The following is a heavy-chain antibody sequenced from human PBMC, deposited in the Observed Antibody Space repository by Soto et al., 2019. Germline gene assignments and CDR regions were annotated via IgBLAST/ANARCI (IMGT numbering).Heavy chain of an antibody. CDR2: IIPIFGTA. CDR3: ARDSIGDYYYYYGMDV. J-gene: IGHJ6*02. D-gene: IGHD6-25*01. Sequence: ASVKVSCKASGGTFSSYAISWVRQAPGQGLEWMGGIIPIFGTANYAQKFQGRVTITADKSASTAYMELSSLRSEDTAVYYCARDSIGDYYYYYGMDVWGQGTTVTVSS. CDR1: GGTFSSYA. V-gene: IGHV1-69*06.